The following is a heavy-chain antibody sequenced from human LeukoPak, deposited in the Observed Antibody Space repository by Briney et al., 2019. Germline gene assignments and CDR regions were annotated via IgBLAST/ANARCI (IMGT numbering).Heavy chain of an antibody. Sequence: GGSLRLSCAASGFTFSSSEMNWVRQAPGKGLEWVSYIGSSDTTVHYADSVEGRFTISRDNAKNSLYPQMNSLRAEDTAIYYCARLTVTTKHAFDIWGQGTMVIVSS. CDR2: IGSSDTTV. V-gene: IGHV3-48*03. CDR1: GFTFSSSE. D-gene: IGHD4-17*01. CDR3: ARLTVTTKHAFDI. J-gene: IGHJ3*02.